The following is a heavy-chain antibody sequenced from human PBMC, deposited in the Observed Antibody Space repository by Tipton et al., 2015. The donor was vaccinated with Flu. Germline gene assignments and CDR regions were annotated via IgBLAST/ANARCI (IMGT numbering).Heavy chain of an antibody. CDR2: IYNGGST. CDR1: GFTVSNNY. Sequence: EVQLVQSGGGLIQPGGSLRLSCAASGFTVSNNYMSWVRQAPGKGLEWVSHIYNGGSTYYADSVKGRFTISRDNFKNTLYLQMNSLRAEDTAVYYCASLRRAGSSGWYDYWGQGTLVTVSS. V-gene: IGHV3-53*01. D-gene: IGHD6-19*01. CDR3: ASLRRAGSSGWYDY. J-gene: IGHJ4*02.